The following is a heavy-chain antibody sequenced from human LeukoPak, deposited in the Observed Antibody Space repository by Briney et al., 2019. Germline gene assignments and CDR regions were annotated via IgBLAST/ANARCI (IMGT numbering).Heavy chain of an antibody. J-gene: IGHJ4*02. CDR1: GGSISSYY. D-gene: IGHD5-24*01. CDR2: IYYSGST. Sequence: SETLSLTCSVSGGSISSYYWSWIRQPPGKGLEWIGYIYYSGSTNYNPSLKSRVTISVDTSKNQFSLKLSSVTAADTAVYYCARDKMATIDYWGQGTLVTVSS. CDR3: ARDKMATIDY. V-gene: IGHV4-59*01.